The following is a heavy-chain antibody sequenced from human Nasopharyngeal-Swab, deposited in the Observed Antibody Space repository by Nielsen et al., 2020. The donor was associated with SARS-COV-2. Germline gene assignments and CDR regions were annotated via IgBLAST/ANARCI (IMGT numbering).Heavy chain of an antibody. J-gene: IGHJ6*02. CDR3: VRDCSGGSCRPNYYYGMDV. Sequence: GESLKISCAASGFTFSNYWMTWVRQDPGKGLVWVSHINTDGSSTSYADSVKGRFTISRDNAKNSVYLQMNSLRAEDTAVYYCVRDCSGGSCRPNYYYGMDVWGQGTTVTVSS. CDR1: GFTFSNYW. CDR2: INTDGSST. V-gene: IGHV3-74*01. D-gene: IGHD2-15*01.